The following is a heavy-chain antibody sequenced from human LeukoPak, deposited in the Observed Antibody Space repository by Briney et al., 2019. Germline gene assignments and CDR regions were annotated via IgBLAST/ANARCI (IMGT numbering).Heavy chain of an antibody. CDR1: GYTFTGYY. CDR2: INPNSGGT. Sequence: GASVKVSCKASGYTFTGYYMHWVRQAPGQGLEWMGWINPNSGGTNYAQKFQGRVTMTRDTSISTAYMELSRLRSDDTAVYYCARFGDSSGHHARYYYGMDVWGQGTTVTVSS. CDR3: ARFGDSSGHHARYYYGMDV. V-gene: IGHV1-2*02. J-gene: IGHJ6*02. D-gene: IGHD3-22*01.